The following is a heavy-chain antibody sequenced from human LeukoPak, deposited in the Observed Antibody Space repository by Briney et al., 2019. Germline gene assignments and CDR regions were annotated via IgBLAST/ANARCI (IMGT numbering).Heavy chain of an antibody. J-gene: IGHJ4*02. D-gene: IGHD3-10*01. CDR1: GYTFTAYY. CDR2: INPNSGGT. Sequence: ASVKVSCEASGYTFTAYYLHWVRQAPGQGLEWMGWINPNSGGTNYAQKFQGRVTMTRDTSISTAYMELSSLRSDDTAVYYCAMASSGFGGYFDYWGQGTLVTVSS. V-gene: IGHV1-2*02. CDR3: AMASSGFGGYFDY.